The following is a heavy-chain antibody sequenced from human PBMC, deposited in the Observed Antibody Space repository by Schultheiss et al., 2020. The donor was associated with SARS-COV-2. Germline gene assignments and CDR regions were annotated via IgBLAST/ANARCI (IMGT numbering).Heavy chain of an antibody. V-gene: IGHV3-21*04. CDR2: ISSSSSYI. D-gene: IGHD2-15*01. CDR1: GFTFSTYA. J-gene: IGHJ5*02. Sequence: GESLKISCAASGFTFSTYAMSWVRQAPGKGLEWVSSISSSSSYIYYADSVKGRFTISRDNAKNSLYLQMNSLRAEDTAVYYCARIIVDWFDPWGQGTLVTISS. CDR3: ARIIVDWFDP.